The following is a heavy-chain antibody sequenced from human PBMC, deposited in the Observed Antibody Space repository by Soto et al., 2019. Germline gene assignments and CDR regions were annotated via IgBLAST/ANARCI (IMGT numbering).Heavy chain of an antibody. J-gene: IGHJ6*02. CDR1: GFTFSSYG. CDR3: AEDREIYDDYDYYYYYGMDV. D-gene: IGHD4-17*01. V-gene: IGHV3-30*18. CDR2: ISYDGSNK. Sequence: PGGSLRLSCAASGFTFSSYGMHWVRQAPGKGLEWVAVISYDGSNKYYADSVKGRFTISRDNSKNTLYLQMNSLRAEDTAVYYCAEDREIYDDYDYYYYYGMDVWGQGTTVTVSS.